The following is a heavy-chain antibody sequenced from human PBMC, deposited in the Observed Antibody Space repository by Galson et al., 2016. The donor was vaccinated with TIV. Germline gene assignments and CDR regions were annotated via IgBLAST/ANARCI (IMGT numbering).Heavy chain of an antibody. CDR2: INHSGGT. CDR1: GGSLRGFY. Sequence: LSLTCTVYGGSLRGFYWTWIRQPPGKGLEWIGEINHSGGTNYNPSFKTRVSISLDTSKNQSSLILGSVTAADTAVYYCARHRTLDFGGSRVYYNGMDVWGQGTTVTVSS. D-gene: IGHD4-23*01. J-gene: IGHJ6*02. CDR3: ARHRTLDFGGSRVYYNGMDV. V-gene: IGHV4-34*01.